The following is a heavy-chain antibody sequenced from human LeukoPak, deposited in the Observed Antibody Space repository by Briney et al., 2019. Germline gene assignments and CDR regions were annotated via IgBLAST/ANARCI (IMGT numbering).Heavy chain of an antibody. D-gene: IGHD5-12*01. CDR3: ARDKDEGYSGYDLDY. J-gene: IGHJ4*02. CDR1: GYTFTGYY. CDR2: INPNSGGT. Sequence: ASVKVSCKASGYTFTGYYMHWVRQAPGQGLEWMGRINPNSGGTNYAQKFQGRVTMTRDTSISTAYMELSRLRSDDTAVYYCARDKDEGYSGYDLDYWGQGTLVTVSS. V-gene: IGHV1-2*06.